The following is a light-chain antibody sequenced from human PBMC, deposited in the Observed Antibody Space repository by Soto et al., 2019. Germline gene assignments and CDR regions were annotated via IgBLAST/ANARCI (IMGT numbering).Light chain of an antibody. CDR2: DNN. CDR3: GTWDSALSAWV. J-gene: IGLJ3*02. CDR1: SSNIGANF. Sequence: QSALTQPPSVSAAPGQKVTISCSGSSSNIGANFVSWYQHLPGTAPHLLIYDNNKRPSGIPDRFSGSKSGTSATLGITGLQTGDETDYYCGTWDSALSAWVFGGGTKLTVL. V-gene: IGLV1-51*01.